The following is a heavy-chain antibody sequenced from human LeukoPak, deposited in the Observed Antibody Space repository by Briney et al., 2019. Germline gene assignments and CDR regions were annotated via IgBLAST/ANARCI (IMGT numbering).Heavy chain of an antibody. CDR1: GGSISSGDYY. V-gene: IGHV4-30-4*01. CDR2: IDYSGST. CDR3: ARVVPDYYGSGIYYNVYFDY. D-gene: IGHD3-10*01. Sequence: SQTLSLTCTVSGGSISSGDYYWSWIRQPPGKGLEWIGYIDYSGSTYYNPSLKSRVTISVNTSKNQFSLKLSSVTAADTAVYYCARVVPDYYGSGIYYNVYFDYWGQGTLVTVSS. J-gene: IGHJ4*02.